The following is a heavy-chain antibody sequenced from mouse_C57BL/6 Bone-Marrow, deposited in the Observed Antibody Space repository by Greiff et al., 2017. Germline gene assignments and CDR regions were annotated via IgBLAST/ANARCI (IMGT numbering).Heavy chain of an antibody. CDR3: ARSDYYGSSFYYYAMDD. V-gene: IGHV1-72*01. CDR1: GYTFTSYW. CDR2: IAPNSGGT. D-gene: IGHD1-1*01. Sequence: QVQLQQPGAELVKPGASVKLSCKASGYTFTSYWMHWVKQRPGRGLEWIGRIAPNSGGTKYNEKFKSKATLTVDKPSSPAYMQLSSLTSEDSAVYYCARSDYYGSSFYYYAMDDWGQGTSVTVSS. J-gene: IGHJ4*01.